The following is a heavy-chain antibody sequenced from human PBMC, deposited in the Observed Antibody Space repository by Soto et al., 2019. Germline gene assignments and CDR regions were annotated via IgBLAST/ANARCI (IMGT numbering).Heavy chain of an antibody. CDR2: IYYIGST. D-gene: IGHD3-3*01. CDR3: ARDTIFRTFSGMDV. V-gene: IGHV4-31*03. Sequence: SETLSLTCTVSGGSISSGCYYWSWIRQHPGKGLEWIGYIYYIGSTYYNPSLKSRVTISVDTSKNQFSLKLSSVTAADTAVYYCARDTIFRTFSGMDVWGQGTTVTVSS. J-gene: IGHJ6*02. CDR1: GGSISSGCYY.